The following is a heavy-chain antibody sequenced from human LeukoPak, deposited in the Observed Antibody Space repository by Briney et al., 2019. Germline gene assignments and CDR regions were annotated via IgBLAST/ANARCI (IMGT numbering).Heavy chain of an antibody. J-gene: IGHJ4*02. CDR3: ATGRVYAPGY. CDR2: IYYSGST. Sequence: SETLSLTCTVSGGSISSGGYYWSWIRQHPGKGLEWIGYIYYSGSTYYNPSLKSQVTISVDTSKNQFSLKLSSVTAADTAVYYCATGRVYAPGYWGQGTLVTVSS. CDR1: GGSISSGGYY. D-gene: IGHD2-8*01. V-gene: IGHV4-31*01.